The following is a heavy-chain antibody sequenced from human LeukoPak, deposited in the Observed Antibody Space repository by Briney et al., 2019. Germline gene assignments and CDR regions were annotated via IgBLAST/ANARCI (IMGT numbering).Heavy chain of an antibody. D-gene: IGHD1-26*01. J-gene: IGHJ4*02. CDR2: IYYSGST. V-gene: IGHV4-39*07. CDR3: ARDLMIYSGSPLDY. Sequence: SETLSLTCTVSGGSISSSSYYWDWIRQPPGKGLEWIGSIYYSGSTYYNPSLKSRVTISVDTSKNQFSLKLSSVTAADTAVYYCARDLMIYSGSPLDYWGQGTLVTVSS. CDR1: GGSISSSSYY.